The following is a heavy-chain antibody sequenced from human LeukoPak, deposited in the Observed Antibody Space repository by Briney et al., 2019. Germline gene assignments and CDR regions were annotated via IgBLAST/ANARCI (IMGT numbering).Heavy chain of an antibody. CDR3: ARDLSGNGDYVDS. V-gene: IGHV3-48*03. Sequence: GGSLRLSCAASGFTFSSFEMSWVRQAPGKGLEWVSYISSGGSNLYYADSVKGRFTISRDNAKNVLYLQMNSLRADDTAVYYCARDLSGNGDYVDSWGQGTLVTVSS. J-gene: IGHJ4*02. CDR2: ISSGGSNL. D-gene: IGHD3-16*02. CDR1: GFTFSSFE.